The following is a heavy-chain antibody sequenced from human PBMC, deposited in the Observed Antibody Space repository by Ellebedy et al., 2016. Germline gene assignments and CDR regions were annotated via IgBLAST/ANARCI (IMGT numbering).Heavy chain of an antibody. V-gene: IGHV1-69*04. D-gene: IGHD4-17*01. Sequence: ASVKVSCKASGGTFSSYAISWVRQAPGQGLEWMGRIIPILGIANYAQKFQGRVTITADKSTSTAYMELSSLRSEDTAVYYCANGIWPDYGDYLYSAWGQGTLVTVSS. CDR3: ANGIWPDYGDYLYSA. CDR1: GGTFSSYA. CDR2: IIPILGIA. J-gene: IGHJ5*02.